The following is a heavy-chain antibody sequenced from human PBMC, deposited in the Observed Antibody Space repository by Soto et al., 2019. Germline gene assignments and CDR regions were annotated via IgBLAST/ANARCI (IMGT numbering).Heavy chain of an antibody. D-gene: IGHD2-2*01. CDR2: ISPYNGNT. CDR1: GYTFTNYD. CDR3: ARDNGEFGGVPGASDY. V-gene: IGHV1-18*01. Sequence: GASVKVSCKASGYTFTNYDINWVRHAPGQGLEWMGWISPYNGNTKSAQRFQGRVTMTTDPSTSTAYMELRSLSSDDTAIYYCARDNGEFGGVPGASDYWGQGSLVTVSS. J-gene: IGHJ4*02.